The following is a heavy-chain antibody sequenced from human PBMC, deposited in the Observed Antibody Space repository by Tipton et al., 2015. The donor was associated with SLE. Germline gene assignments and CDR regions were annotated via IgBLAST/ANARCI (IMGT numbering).Heavy chain of an antibody. J-gene: IGHJ4*02. V-gene: IGHV3-23*03. Sequence: SLRLSCAASGFTFSSYAMSWVRQAPGEGLEWVSVIYSGGSTYYADSVKGRFTISRDNSKSTLYLQMNSLRAEDTAVYYCAKELSGGDCCVFDYWGQGTLVTVSS. D-gene: IGHD2-21*01. CDR3: AKELSGGDCCVFDY. CDR1: GFTFSSYA. CDR2: IYSGGST.